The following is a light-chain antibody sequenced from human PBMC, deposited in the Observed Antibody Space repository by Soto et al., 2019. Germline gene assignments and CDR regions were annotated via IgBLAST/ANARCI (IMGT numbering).Light chain of an antibody. CDR2: SNN. CDR1: GSNIGTNY. J-gene: IGLJ2*01. Sequence: QAVVTQPPSASGTPGQRVTISCSGSGSNIGTNYVYWYQQVPGTAPKLLIYSNNQRPSGVPDRFSGSRSGTSASLAISGLRSEDEAHYYCTSWDDSLSGRVFGGGTKLTVL. CDR3: TSWDDSLSGRV. V-gene: IGLV1-47*02.